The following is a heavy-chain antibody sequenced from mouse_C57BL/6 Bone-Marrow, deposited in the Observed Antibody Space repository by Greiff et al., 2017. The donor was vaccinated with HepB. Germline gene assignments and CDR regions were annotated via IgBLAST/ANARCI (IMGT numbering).Heavy chain of an antibody. CDR3: ARITTWAMDY. CDR1: GYAFSSSW. V-gene: IGHV1-82*01. D-gene: IGHD1-1*01. Sequence: QVQLKESGPELVKPGASVKISCKASGYAFSSSWMNWVKQRPGKGLEWIGRIYPGDGDTNYNGKFKGKATLTADKSSSTAYMQLSSLTSEDSAVYFCARITTWAMDYWGRGTSVTVSS. CDR2: IYPGDGDT. J-gene: IGHJ4*01.